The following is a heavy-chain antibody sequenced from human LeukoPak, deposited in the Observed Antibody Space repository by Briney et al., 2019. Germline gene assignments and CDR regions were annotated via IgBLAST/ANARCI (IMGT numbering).Heavy chain of an antibody. D-gene: IGHD3-16*01. CDR3: ARPHYYDYVWGSYSH. Sequence: SETLSLTRTVSGGSISSSSYYWGWIRQPPGKGLEWIGSIYYSGSTYYNPSLKSRVTISVDTSKNQFSLKLSSVTAADTAVYYCARPHYYDYVWGSYSHWGQGTLVTVSS. CDR2: IYYSGST. J-gene: IGHJ4*02. V-gene: IGHV4-39*01. CDR1: GGSISSSSYY.